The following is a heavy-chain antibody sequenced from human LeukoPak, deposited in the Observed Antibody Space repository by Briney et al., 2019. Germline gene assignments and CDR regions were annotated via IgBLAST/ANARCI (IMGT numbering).Heavy chain of an antibody. CDR3: ARDVSIIAAAGAY. Sequence: SVKVSCKASGGTFSSYAISWVRQAPGQELEWMGRIIPILGIANYAQKFQGRVTITADKSTSTAYMELSSLRSDDTAVYYCARDVSIIAAAGAYWGQGTLVTVSS. V-gene: IGHV1-69*04. CDR2: IIPILGIA. CDR1: GGTFSSYA. J-gene: IGHJ4*02. D-gene: IGHD6-13*01.